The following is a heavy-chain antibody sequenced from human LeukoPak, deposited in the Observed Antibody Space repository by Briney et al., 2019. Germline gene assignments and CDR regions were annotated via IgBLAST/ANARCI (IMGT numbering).Heavy chain of an antibody. V-gene: IGHV1-18*01. J-gene: IGHJ4*02. CDR1: GYTFINYG. CDR2: ISTYNGHT. Sequence: ASVKVSCKASGYTFINYGISWVRQAPGQGLEWMGWISTYNGHTKYAQKLQGRVTMTTDTSTSTAYMELSRLRSDDTAVYYCARGRNIWQQLEDFDYWGQGTLVTVSS. D-gene: IGHD6-13*01. CDR3: ARGRNIWQQLEDFDY.